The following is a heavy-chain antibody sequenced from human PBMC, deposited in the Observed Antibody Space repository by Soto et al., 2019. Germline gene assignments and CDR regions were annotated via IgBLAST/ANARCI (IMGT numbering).Heavy chain of an antibody. CDR2: MNPNSGNT. CDR1: GYTFTSYD. Sequence: ASVKVSCKASGYTFTSYDINWVRQATGQGLEWMGWMNPNSGNTGYAQKFQGRVTMTRNTSISTAYMELSSLRSEDTAVYYCAKDLVFGVLWFGESCGFDYRGQGTLVTVSS. V-gene: IGHV1-8*01. J-gene: IGHJ4*02. D-gene: IGHD3-10*01. CDR3: AKDLVFGVLWFGESCGFDY.